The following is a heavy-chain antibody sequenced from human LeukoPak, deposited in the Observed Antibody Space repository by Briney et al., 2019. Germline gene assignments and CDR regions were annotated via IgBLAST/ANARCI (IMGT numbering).Heavy chain of an antibody. CDR2: FDPEDVET. J-gene: IGHJ4*02. CDR1: GNTFTDLS. CDR3: ATDFYRGRQFDY. V-gene: IGHV1-24*01. D-gene: IGHD2/OR15-2a*01. Sequence: ASVKVSSMVSGNTFTDLSMNRVRQAPGKGLEWMGGFDPEDVETIYAQKFQGRVTMIEDTSTETAYMELTSLRPEDTAVYYCATDFYRGRQFDYWGQGTRISVSS.